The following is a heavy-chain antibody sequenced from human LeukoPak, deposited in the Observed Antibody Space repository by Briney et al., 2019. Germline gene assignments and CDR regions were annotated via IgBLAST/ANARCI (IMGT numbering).Heavy chain of an antibody. CDR3: ARAPRRIGVAGARFDY. J-gene: IGHJ4*02. D-gene: IGHD6-19*01. CDR1: GGSISSSSYY. CDR2: IYFSGSA. Sequence: SETLSLTCTVSGGSISSSSYYWGWIRQPPGKGLECIGSIYFSGSAYYNPSLRSRVTISVDTSKNQFSLKLSSVTAADTAVYYCARAPRRIGVAGARFDYWGQGTLVTVSS. V-gene: IGHV4-39*01.